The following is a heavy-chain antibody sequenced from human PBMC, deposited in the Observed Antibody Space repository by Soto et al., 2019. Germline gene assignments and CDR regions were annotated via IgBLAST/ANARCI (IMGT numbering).Heavy chain of an antibody. Sequence: QVQLQQWGAGLLKPSETLSLTCAVYGGSFSGYYWSWIRQPPGKGLEWIGEINHSGSTNYNPSLKSRVTISVDTSKNQFSLKLSSVTAADTAVYYCARGRHCSSTSCYRGRPAAGQRPFDYWGQGTLVTVSS. CDR3: ARGRHCSSTSCYRGRPAAGQRPFDY. V-gene: IGHV4-34*01. D-gene: IGHD2-2*02. CDR1: GGSFSGYY. CDR2: INHSGST. J-gene: IGHJ4*02.